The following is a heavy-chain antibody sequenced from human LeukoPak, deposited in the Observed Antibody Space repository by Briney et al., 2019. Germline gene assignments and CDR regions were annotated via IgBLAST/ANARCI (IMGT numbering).Heavy chain of an antibody. Sequence: PGGSLRLSCAASGFTLSSYWMHWVRQAPGKGLEWVAFIRYDGNNKFYVDSVKGRFTVSRDNFKSSLDLQMNSLRSEDTAMYYCASRYSSSWWNGFDLWGQGTMVTVSS. CDR2: IRYDGNNK. V-gene: IGHV3-30*02. CDR1: GFTLSSYW. J-gene: IGHJ3*01. D-gene: IGHD6-6*01. CDR3: ASRYSSSWWNGFDL.